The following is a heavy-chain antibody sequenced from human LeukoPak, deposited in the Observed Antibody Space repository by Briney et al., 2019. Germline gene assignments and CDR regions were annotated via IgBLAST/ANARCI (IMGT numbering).Heavy chain of an antibody. Sequence: GESLKISCKGSGYSFTSYWIGWVRQMPGKGLEWMGIIYPGDSDTRYSPSFQGQVTISADESISTAYLQWSSLKASDTAIYYCTRSPDIDILTGYSRYYFDYWGQGTLVTVSS. CDR1: GYSFTSYW. CDR3: TRSPDIDILTGYSRYYFDY. J-gene: IGHJ4*02. D-gene: IGHD3-9*01. CDR2: IYPGDSDT. V-gene: IGHV5-51*01.